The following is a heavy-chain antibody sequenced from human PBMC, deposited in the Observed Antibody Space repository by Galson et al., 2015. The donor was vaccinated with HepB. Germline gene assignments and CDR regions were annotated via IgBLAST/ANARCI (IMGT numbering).Heavy chain of an antibody. V-gene: IGHV3-21*04. CDR1: GFNFSAYS. CDR2: ISRKSNYI. D-gene: IGHD3-10*01. J-gene: IGHJ4*02. CDR3: ARPPVGDPDSGTPLYYFDS. Sequence: SLRLSCAASGFNFSAYSMNWVRQAPGKGLEWVSSISRKSNYIYYADSVKGRFTISRDNAKNSLFLQMNSLRAEDTAVYFCARPPVGDPDSGTPLYYFDSWGQGTLVIVSS.